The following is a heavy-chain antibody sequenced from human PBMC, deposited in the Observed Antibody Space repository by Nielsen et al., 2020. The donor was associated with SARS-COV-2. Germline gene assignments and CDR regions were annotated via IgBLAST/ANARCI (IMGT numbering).Heavy chain of an antibody. CDR2: IYSGGST. CDR1: GFTVSSNY. V-gene: IGHV3-66*01. Sequence: GGSLRLSCAASGFTVSSNYMSWVRQAPGKGLEWVSVIYSGGSTYYADSVKGRFTISRDNSKNMLYLQMNSLRAEDTAVYYCARDHSSYYGSGKVGLDYWGQGTLVTVSS. CDR3: ARDHSSYYGSGKVGLDY. D-gene: IGHD3-10*01. J-gene: IGHJ4*02.